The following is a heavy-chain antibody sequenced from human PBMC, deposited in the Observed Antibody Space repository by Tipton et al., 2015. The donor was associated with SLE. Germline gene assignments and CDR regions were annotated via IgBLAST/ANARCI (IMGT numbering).Heavy chain of an antibody. CDR1: GNNFPNYW. Sequence: VQLVQSGAEVKKTGESLTISCKASGNNFPNYWIGWVRQMTGKGLEWMGISHPGDSDTRYSMSFQCQVTISADKTITTAFLQWSQLKASDSAMYYFSKCTAAGGFVYCGQLPLVTVPS. CDR3: SKCTAAGGFVY. V-gene: IGHV5-51*03. D-gene: IGHD6-13*01. J-gene: IGHJ4*02. CDR2: SHPGDSDT.